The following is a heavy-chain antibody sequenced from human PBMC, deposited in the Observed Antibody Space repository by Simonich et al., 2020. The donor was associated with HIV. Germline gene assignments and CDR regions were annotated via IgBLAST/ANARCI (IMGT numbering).Heavy chain of an antibody. Sequence: EVHLVESGGGVIRPGGTLRLSCAASGFTFDDYGMTGVRQAPGRGVGGGSSINWNGGRTGYADSVKGRFTISRDNAKNSLYLQMNTLRAEDTALYYCARDLVRWLDYWGQGTLVTVSS. V-gene: IGHV3-20*04. D-gene: IGHD5-12*01. CDR1: GFTFDDYG. J-gene: IGHJ4*02. CDR2: INWNGGRT. CDR3: ARDLVRWLDY.